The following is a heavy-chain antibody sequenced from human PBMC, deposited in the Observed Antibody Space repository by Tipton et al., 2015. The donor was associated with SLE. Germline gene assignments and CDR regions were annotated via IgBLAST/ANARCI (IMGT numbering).Heavy chain of an antibody. D-gene: IGHD5-12*01. CDR1: GDSISSRSYH. V-gene: IGHV4-39*01. CDR3: ARQVASFDY. Sequence: TLSLTCTVSGDSISSRSYHWGWIRQPPGKGLEGIGSIFYSGSTSYNPSLQSRVTISVDTSKNQFSLKLNSVTASDTAVYYCARQVASFDYWGQGTLVTVSS. J-gene: IGHJ4*02. CDR2: IFYSGST.